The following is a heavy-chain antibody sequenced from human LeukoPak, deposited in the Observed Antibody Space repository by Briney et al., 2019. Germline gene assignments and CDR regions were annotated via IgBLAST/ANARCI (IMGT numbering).Heavy chain of an antibody. CDR1: GFSLSTTGVG. V-gene: IGHV2-5*01. CDR3: AHKGRGSGSYTM. Sequence: SGPTLVNPTQTLTLTCTFSGFSLSTTGVGAAWIRQPPGKALEWLAVHYWNNDKSYSPSLKNRLTITEDTSKNQVVLILTNMDPVDTATYYCAHKGRGSGSYTMWGQGTLVTVSS. D-gene: IGHD3-10*01. J-gene: IGHJ4*02. CDR2: HYWNNDK.